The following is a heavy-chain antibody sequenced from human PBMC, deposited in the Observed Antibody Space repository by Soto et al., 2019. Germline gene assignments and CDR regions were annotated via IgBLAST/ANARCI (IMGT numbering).Heavy chain of an antibody. CDR1: GGSLSTYL. CDR2: VYYNGSA. Sequence: QVQLEESGPGLVKPSETLSLNCIVSGGSLSTYLWSWIRQPPGKGLEWIGAVYYNGSANYNPSLKSRVSISVDMSKNHLSLTLRSATAADTAVYYCARSFFPWGRGTLVTVSS. CDR3: ARSFFP. V-gene: IGHV4-59*01. J-gene: IGHJ5*02.